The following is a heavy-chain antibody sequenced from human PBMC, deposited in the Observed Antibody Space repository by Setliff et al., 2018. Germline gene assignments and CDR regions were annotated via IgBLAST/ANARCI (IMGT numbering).Heavy chain of an antibody. V-gene: IGHV4-39*07. J-gene: IGHJ4*02. CDR1: GGSISSSNYY. Sequence: SETLSLTCTVSGGSISSSNYYWGWIRQPPGKGLEWIGSIYYSGSTYYNPSLKSRVTISVDTSMNQFSLKLSSVTAADTAVYYCARSYSNSLEYWGQGTLVTVSS. CDR2: IYYSGST. CDR3: ARSYSNSLEY. D-gene: IGHD4-4*01.